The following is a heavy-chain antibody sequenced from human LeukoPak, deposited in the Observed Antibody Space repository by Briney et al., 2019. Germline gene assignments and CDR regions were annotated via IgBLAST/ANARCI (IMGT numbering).Heavy chain of an antibody. CDR2: TYYRSKWYN. CDR3: ARGSSSLHAFDI. V-gene: IGHV6-1*01. Sequence: SQTLSLTCAISGDSVSSNSATWSWIRQSPSRGLEWQGRTYYRSKWYNDYAVSVKSRITVNPHTSKNQSSLQLNSVTPEDTAVYYCARGSSSLHAFDIWGQGTMVTVSS. J-gene: IGHJ3*02. D-gene: IGHD6-6*01. CDR1: GDSVSSNSAT.